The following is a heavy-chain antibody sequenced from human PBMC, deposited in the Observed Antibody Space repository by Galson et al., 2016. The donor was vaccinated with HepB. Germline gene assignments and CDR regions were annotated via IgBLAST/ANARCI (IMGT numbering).Heavy chain of an antibody. CDR2: ISLDGSVT. V-gene: IGHV3-74*01. D-gene: IGHD3-3*01. J-gene: IGHJ6*02. Sequence: SLRLSCAASGFTGFTFSSYWMHWVRQAPGKGPVWVSRISLDGSVTIYGDSVKGRSSTSRDNAKNTLFLQMNSLRAEDTAVYYCARDVAIFGVVYGMDVWGQGTTVTVSS. CDR3: ARDVAIFGVVYGMDV. CDR1: GFTGFTFSSYW.